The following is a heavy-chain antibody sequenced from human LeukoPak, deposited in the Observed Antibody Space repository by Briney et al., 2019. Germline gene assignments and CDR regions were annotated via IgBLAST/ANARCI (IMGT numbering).Heavy chain of an antibody. CDR2: IYPGDSDT. J-gene: IGHJ4*02. Sequence: GESLKISCKGSGYSFTSYWVGWVRQMPGKGLEWMGIIYPGDSDTRYSPSFQGQVTISADKSISTAYLQWSSLKASDTAMYYCARNLNYDSSGYQKYSFDYWGQGTLVTVSS. CDR1: GYSFTSYW. D-gene: IGHD3-22*01. V-gene: IGHV5-51*01. CDR3: ARNLNYDSSGYQKYSFDY.